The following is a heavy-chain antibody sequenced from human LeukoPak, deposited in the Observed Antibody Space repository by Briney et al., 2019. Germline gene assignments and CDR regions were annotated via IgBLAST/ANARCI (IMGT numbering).Heavy chain of an antibody. J-gene: IGHJ4*02. Sequence: GGSLRLSCAASGFTFSSYGMHWVRQAPGKGLEWVAVISYDGSNKYYADSVKGRFTISRDNSKNTLYLQMNSLRAEDTAVYYCARDADGIAAAGTFDYWGQGTLVTVSS. CDR2: ISYDGSNK. CDR3: ARDADGIAAAGTFDY. CDR1: GFTFSSYG. V-gene: IGHV3-30*03. D-gene: IGHD6-13*01.